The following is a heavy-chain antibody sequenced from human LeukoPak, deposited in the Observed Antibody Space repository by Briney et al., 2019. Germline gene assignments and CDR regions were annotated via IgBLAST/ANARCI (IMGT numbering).Heavy chain of an antibody. Sequence: GGSLRLSCAASGVTFNYNFMSWVRQAPGKGLEWVSVIYSDSSADYAASVKGRFPISRDDAQNNLYLQMNSLRVGDTAVYYCARAPRPFDNSDYYFDYWGQGSLVTVSS. D-gene: IGHD3-22*01. J-gene: IGHJ4*02. CDR3: ARAPRPFDNSDYYFDY. CDR2: IYSDSSA. CDR1: GVTFNYNF. V-gene: IGHV3-53*01.